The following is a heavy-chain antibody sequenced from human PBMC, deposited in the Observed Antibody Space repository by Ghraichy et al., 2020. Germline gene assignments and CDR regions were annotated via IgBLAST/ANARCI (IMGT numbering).Heavy chain of an antibody. CDR2: INHEGIT. CDR3: ATLGGGLATSTAWATVNYFDY. CDR1: GGPFSGYY. D-gene: IGHD1-26*01. J-gene: IGHJ4*02. V-gene: IGHV4-34*01. Sequence: SETLSLTCAVYGGPFSGYYCSWIRQPPGKGLEWIGQINHEGITDYNPSLKSRVTISLDRSQDQFSLKLTSVTAADTAVYYCATLGGGLATSTAWATVNYFDYWGQGTLVTVSS.